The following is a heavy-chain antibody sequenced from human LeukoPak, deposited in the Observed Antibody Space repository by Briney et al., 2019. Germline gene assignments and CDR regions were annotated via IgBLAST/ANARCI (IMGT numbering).Heavy chain of an antibody. J-gene: IGHJ4*02. CDR2: IYPGDSDI. CDR1: GYSFTSYW. D-gene: IGHD3-22*01. Sequence: GESLKISCKGSGYSFTSYWIGWVRQMPGKGLEWMGIIYPGDSDIRYSPSFQGQVTISADKSISTAYLQWSSLKASDTAMYYCARREITYYYDSSGEIFDYWGQGTLVTVSS. CDR3: ARREITYYYDSSGEIFDY. V-gene: IGHV5-51*01.